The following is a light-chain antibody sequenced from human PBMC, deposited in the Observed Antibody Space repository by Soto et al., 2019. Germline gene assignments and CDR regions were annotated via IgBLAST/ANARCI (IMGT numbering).Light chain of an antibody. V-gene: IGKV3-15*01. Sequence: EIVMTQSPATLSVSPGERATLSCRASQSVSSNLAWYQQKPGQAPRLLIYDASSRATNIPARFSGSGSGTEFTLTISSRQSEDFAVYYCQQYNNWPPWTFGQGTKVEIK. CDR2: DAS. CDR3: QQYNNWPPWT. CDR1: QSVSSN. J-gene: IGKJ1*01.